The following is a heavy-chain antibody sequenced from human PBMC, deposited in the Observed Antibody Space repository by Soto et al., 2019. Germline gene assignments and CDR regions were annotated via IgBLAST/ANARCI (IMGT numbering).Heavy chain of an antibody. V-gene: IGHV3-21*01. CDR3: ARDLYGDYVFDY. D-gene: IGHD4-17*01. J-gene: IGHJ4*02. CDR1: GFTFSSYS. Sequence: EVQLVESGGGLVKPGGSLRLSCAASGFTFSSYSMNWVRQAPGKGLEWVSSISSSTSYIYYADSVKGRFTISRDNAKNSLYLQMTSLRAEDTAVYYCARDLYGDYVFDYWGQGTLVTVSS. CDR2: ISSSTSYI.